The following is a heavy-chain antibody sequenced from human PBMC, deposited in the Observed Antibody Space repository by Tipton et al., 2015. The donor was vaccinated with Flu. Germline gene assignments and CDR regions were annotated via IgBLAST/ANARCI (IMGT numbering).Heavy chain of an antibody. V-gene: IGHV3-7*01. CDR3: ARSSYSSSWFFDY. D-gene: IGHD6-13*01. Sequence: SLRLSCAASGFTFSSYWMNWVRLAPGKGLEWVAKIKQDGSEKYYVDSVKGRFTISRDNAKSSLYLQMNSLRAEDTAVYFCARSSYSSSWFFDYWGQGTLVTVPS. CDR1: GFTFSSYW. CDR2: IKQDGSEK. J-gene: IGHJ4*02.